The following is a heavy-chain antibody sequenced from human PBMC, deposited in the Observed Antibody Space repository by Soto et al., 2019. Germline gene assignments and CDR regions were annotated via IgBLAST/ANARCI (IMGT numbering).Heavy chain of an antibody. Sequence: EVQLVESGGTLVQPGGSLRLSCAASGFTFSSYWLHWVRQAPGKGLVWVSRINSDGSSTNYADSVTGRFTISRDNAKNTLYLEMNSLRAQDTAVYYCTRGGPHYHASSAYYPFDYWGQGTLVTVSS. V-gene: IGHV3-74*01. CDR1: GFTFSSYW. CDR3: TRGGPHYHASSAYYPFDY. D-gene: IGHD3-22*01. CDR2: INSDGSST. J-gene: IGHJ4*02.